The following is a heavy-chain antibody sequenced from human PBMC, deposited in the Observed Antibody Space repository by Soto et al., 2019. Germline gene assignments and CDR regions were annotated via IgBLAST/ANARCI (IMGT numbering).Heavy chain of an antibody. CDR3: SRYHEYKDYAQAFDI. CDR2: IWYDGSRQ. V-gene: IGHV3-33*01. J-gene: IGHJ3*02. CDR1: GFSISTYG. Sequence: QVRLVESGGGVVQPGTSLTLSCAASGFSISTYGIHWVRQAPGKGLEWMAAIWYDGSRQYYADSVKGRFTISRDNSINMVWLQMSSLSAEDTATYYCSRYHEYKDYAQAFDIWGQGTVVSVS. D-gene: IGHD3-16*01.